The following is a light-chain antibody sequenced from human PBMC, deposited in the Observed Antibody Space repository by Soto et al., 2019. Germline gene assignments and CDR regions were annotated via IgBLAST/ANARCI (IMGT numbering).Light chain of an antibody. V-gene: IGLV4-60*03. J-gene: IGLJ2*01. Sequence: QSVLTHSSSASASLGSSVKLTCTLSSGHSSYIIAWHQQQPGKAPRYLMKLEGSGSYNKGSGVPDRFSGSSSGADRYLTISNLKSEDEADYYCVTWDTNPHGVFGGGTQLTVL. CDR3: VTWDTNPHGV. CDR1: SGHSSYI. CDR2: LEGSGSY.